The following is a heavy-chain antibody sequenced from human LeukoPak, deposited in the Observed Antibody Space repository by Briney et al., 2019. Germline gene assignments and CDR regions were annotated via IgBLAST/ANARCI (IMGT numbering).Heavy chain of an antibody. D-gene: IGHD6-19*01. CDR1: GFTVSGNY. CDR2: IYSGGDT. J-gene: IGHJ6*02. CDR3: ARDGGSGVAVAGPDYYYYYGFDV. V-gene: IGHV3-53*04. Sequence: GGSLRLSCAASGFTVSGNYMSWVRQAPGKGLEWVSVIYSGGDTYYADSVQGRFTISRHNSKNTLYLQMNSLRPEDTAVSYCARDGGSGVAVAGPDYYYYYGFDVWGQGTTVTVSS.